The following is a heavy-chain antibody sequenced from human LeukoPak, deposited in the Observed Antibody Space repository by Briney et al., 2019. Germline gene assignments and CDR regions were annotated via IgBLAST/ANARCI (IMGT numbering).Heavy chain of an antibody. Sequence: PSETLSLTCTVSGGSISSSYWTWIRQPPGMGLERIGIIYYSGSTNYNHSLKSRVTISVDTSRCQFSLKRSSVTAADTAVYYCARVPILTGYSGAFDIWGQGTMVTVSS. J-gene: IGHJ3*02. CDR3: ARVPILTGYSGAFDI. D-gene: IGHD3-9*01. CDR1: GGSISSSY. V-gene: IGHV4-59*01. CDR2: IYYSGST.